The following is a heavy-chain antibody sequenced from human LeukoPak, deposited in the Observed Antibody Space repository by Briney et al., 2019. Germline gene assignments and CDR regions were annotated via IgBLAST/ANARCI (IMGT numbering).Heavy chain of an antibody. CDR3: ARWDDYIWGSLDY. J-gene: IGHJ4*02. V-gene: IGHV3-30*03. D-gene: IGHD3-16*01. Sequence: GGSLRLSCVASGFTFSSYSINWVRQAPGKGLEWVAVISYDGSNKYYADSVKGRFTISRDNSKNTLCLEMNSLRAEDTAVYYCARWDDYIWGSLDYWGQGTLVTVSS. CDR2: ISYDGSNK. CDR1: GFTFSSYS.